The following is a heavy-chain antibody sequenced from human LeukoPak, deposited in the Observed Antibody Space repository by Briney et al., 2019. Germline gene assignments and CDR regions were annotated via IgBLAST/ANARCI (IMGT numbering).Heavy chain of an antibody. Sequence: GGSLRLSCAASGFTFDNYAMTWVRQAPRKGLEWISSISGSDGNTYYADSVKGRFTISRDNSKNTVSLQMNSLRAEDTAIYYCARGLWLSLNYFDYWGQGTLVTASS. V-gene: IGHV3-23*01. D-gene: IGHD5-18*01. CDR1: GFTFDNYA. CDR2: ISGSDGNT. J-gene: IGHJ4*02. CDR3: ARGLWLSLNYFDY.